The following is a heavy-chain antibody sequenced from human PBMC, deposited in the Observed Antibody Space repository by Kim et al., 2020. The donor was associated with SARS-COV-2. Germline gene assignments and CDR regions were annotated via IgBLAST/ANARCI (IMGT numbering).Heavy chain of an antibody. Sequence: GSVKGRFTISRENAKNSLYLQMNSLRAGDTAVYYCARGVTAYYYYYYMDVWGKGTTVTVSS. CDR3: ARGVTAYYYYYYMDV. V-gene: IGHV3-13*01. J-gene: IGHJ6*03. D-gene: IGHD4-4*01.